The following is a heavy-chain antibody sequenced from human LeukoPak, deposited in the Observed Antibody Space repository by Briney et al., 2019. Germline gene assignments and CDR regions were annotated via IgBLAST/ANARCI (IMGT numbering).Heavy chain of an antibody. J-gene: IGHJ4*02. V-gene: IGHV4-4*07. CDR3: ARGPYGAMPLEFDY. CDR1: GDSINTNN. Sequence: SETLSLTCTVSGDSINTNNHWAWIRQPAGKGREWIGRLHNSGSRNYNPSLQGRVTISVDTSKNQFSLKMTSATAADTAVYYCARGPYGAMPLEFDYWGQGTLVTVSS. CDR2: LHNSGSR. D-gene: IGHD4-17*01.